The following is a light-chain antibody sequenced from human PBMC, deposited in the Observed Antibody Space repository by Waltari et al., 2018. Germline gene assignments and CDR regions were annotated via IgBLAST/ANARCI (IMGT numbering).Light chain of an antibody. CDR1: SGHSSNV. CDR2: VNSDGSH. J-gene: IGLJ3*02. V-gene: IGLV4-69*01. Sequence: QLVLPQPPSASASLGASVRPTCPLSSGHSSNVIAWHQQQPEKGPRYLMRVNSDGSHSKGDEIPDRFSGSSSGAERYLTISSLQSEDEADYYCQTGGHGTWVFGGGTKLTVL. CDR3: QTGGHGTWV.